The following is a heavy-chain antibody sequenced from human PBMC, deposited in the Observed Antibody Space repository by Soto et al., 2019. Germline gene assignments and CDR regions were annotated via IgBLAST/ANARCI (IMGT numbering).Heavy chain of an antibody. Sequence: QLQLQESGPGLVKPSETLSLSCTVSGDSISTSSSYYWGWIRQPPGKGLEWIANMYYSGSTYYNPSLKSRVTISLETSKNQFSLKLSSVTAADTAVYYCARIKIVGILTYYMDVWGKGTTVTVSS. J-gene: IGHJ6*03. CDR1: GDSISTSSSYY. D-gene: IGHD3-3*01. CDR2: MYYSGST. V-gene: IGHV4-39*01. CDR3: ARIKIVGILTYYMDV.